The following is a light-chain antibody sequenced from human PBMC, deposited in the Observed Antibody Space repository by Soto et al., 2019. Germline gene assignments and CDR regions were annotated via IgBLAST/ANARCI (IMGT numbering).Light chain of an antibody. CDR2: EVG. CDR1: GSDISAYNY. J-gene: IGLJ2*01. CDR3: TSYTSSSTLL. V-gene: IGLV2-14*01. Sequence: QSVLTQPASVSGCPGQSITISCTGTGSDISAYNYVSWYQQHPGKAPKLMIYEVGDRPSGLSNRFSGSKSGNTASLTISRLQAEDEADYYCTSYTSSSTLLFGGGTKVTVL.